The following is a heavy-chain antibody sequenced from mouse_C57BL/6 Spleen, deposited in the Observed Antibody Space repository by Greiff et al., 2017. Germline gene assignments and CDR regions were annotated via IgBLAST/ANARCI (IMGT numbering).Heavy chain of an antibody. D-gene: IGHD2-10*02. V-gene: IGHV1-55*01. Sequence: QVQLQQPGAELVKPGASVKMSCKASGYTFTSYWITWVKQRPGQGLEWIGDIYPGSGSTNYNEKFKSKATLTVDTSSSTAYMQLSSLTSEDSAVYYCARSWYGNYVPYAMDYWGQGTSVTVSS. CDR3: ARSWYGNYVPYAMDY. CDR2: IYPGSGST. CDR1: GYTFTSYW. J-gene: IGHJ4*01.